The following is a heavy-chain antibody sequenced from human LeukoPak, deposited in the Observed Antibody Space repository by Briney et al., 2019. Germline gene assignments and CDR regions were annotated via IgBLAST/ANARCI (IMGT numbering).Heavy chain of an antibody. D-gene: IGHD3-10*01. Sequence: SETLSLTCTVSGGSISSGGYYWSWIRQHPGKGLEWIGYIYYSGSTYYNPSLKSRVTISVDTSKNQFSLKLSSVTAADTAVYYGAREDGSGSQYGMDVWGKGTTVTVSS. CDR2: IYYSGST. V-gene: IGHV4-31*03. J-gene: IGHJ6*04. CDR1: GGSISSGGYY. CDR3: AREDGSGSQYGMDV.